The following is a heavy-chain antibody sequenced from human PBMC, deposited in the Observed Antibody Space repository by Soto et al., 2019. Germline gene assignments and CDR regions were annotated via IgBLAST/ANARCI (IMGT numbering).Heavy chain of an antibody. CDR2: IYYSGNT. Sequence: LSLTCTVSGGSLGSSSYYWGWIRQSSGKGLEWIGNIYYSGNTFYNPSLKSRVTISVDTSKNQFYLRLSSVTAADTAIFYCASIAAPGTTHFDFWGQGTLVTVSS. D-gene: IGHD6-13*01. CDR1: GGSLGSSSYY. J-gene: IGHJ4*02. V-gene: IGHV4-39*01. CDR3: ASIAAPGTTHFDF.